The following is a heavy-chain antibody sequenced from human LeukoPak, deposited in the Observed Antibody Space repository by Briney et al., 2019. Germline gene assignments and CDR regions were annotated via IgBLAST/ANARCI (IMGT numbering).Heavy chain of an antibody. Sequence: GGSLRLSCAASGFTFSSYAMSWVRQAPGKGLEWVSAISGSGGSTYYADSVKGRFTISRDNSKNTLYPQMNSLRAEDTAVYYCAKFPRSWYHFDYWGQGTLVTVSS. J-gene: IGHJ4*02. V-gene: IGHV3-23*01. D-gene: IGHD6-13*01. CDR1: GFTFSSYA. CDR3: AKFPRSWYHFDY. CDR2: ISGSGGST.